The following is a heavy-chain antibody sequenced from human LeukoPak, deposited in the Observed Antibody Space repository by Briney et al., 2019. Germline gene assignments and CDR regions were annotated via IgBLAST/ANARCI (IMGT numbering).Heavy chain of an antibody. V-gene: IGHV3-30*04. CDR1: GFTFSSYA. Sequence: PGGSLRLSCAASGFTFSSYAMHWVRQAPGKGLEWVAVISYDGSNKYYADSVKGRFTISRDNSKNTLYLQMNSLRAEDTAVYYCAKDPSSWTFDYWGQGTLVTVSS. D-gene: IGHD6-13*01. CDR2: ISYDGSNK. J-gene: IGHJ4*02. CDR3: AKDPSSWTFDY.